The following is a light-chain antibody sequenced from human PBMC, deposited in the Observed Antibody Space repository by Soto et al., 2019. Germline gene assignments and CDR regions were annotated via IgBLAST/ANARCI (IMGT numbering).Light chain of an antibody. J-gene: IGKJ4*01. CDR1: QSLLHSNGYNY. CDR3: MQALQTPS. Sequence: DIVMTQSPLSLPVTPGEPASISCRSSQSLLHSNGYNYLDWYLQKPGQSPQLLIYLGSNRASGGPDRFSGSGSGKDFTLKISRVAAEDVGVYYCMQALQTPSFGGGTKVEIK. V-gene: IGKV2-28*01. CDR2: LGS.